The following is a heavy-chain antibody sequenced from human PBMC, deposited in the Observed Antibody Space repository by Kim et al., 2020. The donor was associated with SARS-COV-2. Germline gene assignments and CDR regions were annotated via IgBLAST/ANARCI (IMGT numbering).Heavy chain of an antibody. CDR1: GVSISSYY. Sequence: SETLSLTCTVSGVSISSYYWSWIRQPPGKGLEWIGYIYYSGSTNYNPSLKSRVTISVDTSKNQFSLKLSSVTAADTAVYYCARGYSYGSDWYFDLWGRGTLVTVSS. D-gene: IGHD5-18*01. CDR3: ARGYSYGSDWYFDL. J-gene: IGHJ2*01. CDR2: IYYSGST. V-gene: IGHV4-59*01.